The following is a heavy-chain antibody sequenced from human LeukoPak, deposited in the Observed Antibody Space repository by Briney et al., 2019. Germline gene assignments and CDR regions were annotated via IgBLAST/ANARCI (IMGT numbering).Heavy chain of an antibody. J-gene: IGHJ6*02. D-gene: IGHD4-17*01. CDR3: ARDGVPVTTTTYYYYGMDV. V-gene: IGHV4-4*07. CDR1: GGSISSYY. Sequence: PSETLSLTCTVSGGSISSYYWSWIRQPAGKGLEWIGRIYTSGSTNYNPSLKSRVTMSVDTSKNQSSLKLSSVTAADTAVYYCARDGVPVTTTTYYYYGMDVWGQGTTVTVSS. CDR2: IYTSGST.